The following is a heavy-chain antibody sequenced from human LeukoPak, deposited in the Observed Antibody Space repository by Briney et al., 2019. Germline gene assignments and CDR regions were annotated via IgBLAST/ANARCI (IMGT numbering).Heavy chain of an antibody. D-gene: IGHD3-22*01. CDR3: ARGPLYYYDSSSRSYYFDY. CDR2: INHSGST. Sequence: SETLSLTCAVYGGSFSGYYWSWIRQPPGKGLEWIGEINHSGSTNHSPSLKNRVTISVDTSKNQFSLKLRSVTAADTAVYYCARGPLYYYDSSSRSYYFDYWGKGTLVTVSS. CDR1: GGSFSGYY. V-gene: IGHV4-34*01. J-gene: IGHJ4*02.